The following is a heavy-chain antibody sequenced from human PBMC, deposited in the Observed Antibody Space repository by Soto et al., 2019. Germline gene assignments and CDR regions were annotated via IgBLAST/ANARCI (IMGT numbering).Heavy chain of an antibody. D-gene: IGHD6-6*01. V-gene: IGHV3-23*01. CDR1: GFTFSSYA. Sequence: EVQLLESGGGLVQPGGSLRLSCAASGFTFSSYAMSWVRQAPGKGLEWVSAISGSGGSTYYADSVKGRFTISRDNSKNTLYLQMNSLRAEDTAVYYCAKASSSSNYYYYGMDVWGQGTTVTVSS. J-gene: IGHJ6*02. CDR3: AKASSSSNYYYYGMDV. CDR2: ISGSGGST.